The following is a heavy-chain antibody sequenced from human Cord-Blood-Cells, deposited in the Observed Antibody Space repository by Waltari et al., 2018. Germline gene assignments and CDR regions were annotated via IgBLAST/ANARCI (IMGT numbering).Heavy chain of an antibody. D-gene: IGHD3-10*01. CDR3: ARGPHGSGSYDFDY. V-gene: IGHV4-34*01. CDR1: GGSFSGYY. J-gene: IGHJ4*02. Sequence: QVQLQQWGAGLLKPSETLSLTCAVYGGSFSGYYWSWIRQPPGKGLEWIGEINQSGSTNSNPSLKSRVTISVDTSKNQFSLKLSSVTAADTAVYYCARGPHGSGSYDFDYWGQGTLVTVSS. CDR2: INQSGST.